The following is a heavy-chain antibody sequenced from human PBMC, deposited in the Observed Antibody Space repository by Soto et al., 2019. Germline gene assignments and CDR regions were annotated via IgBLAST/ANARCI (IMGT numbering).Heavy chain of an antibody. J-gene: IGHJ4*02. D-gene: IGHD3-16*01. CDR1: RFSFTNYE. V-gene: IGHV3-48*03. CDR3: ARESFSASPNFFDY. Sequence: GGSLRLSCAVSRFSFTNYEMNWVRQAPGKGLEWIAYIGLSGDTIYYADSVKGRFTISRDHAKNSLELQMNSLRADDTALYYCARESFSASPNFFDYWGRGTQVTVSS. CDR2: IGLSGDTI.